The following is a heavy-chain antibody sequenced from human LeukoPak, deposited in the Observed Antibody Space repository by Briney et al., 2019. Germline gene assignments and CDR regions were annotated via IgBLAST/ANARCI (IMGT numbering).Heavy chain of an antibody. CDR2: IYYSGST. J-gene: IGHJ4*02. CDR3: AREIFPIYYFDY. V-gene: IGHV4-30-4*07. CDR1: GVSISSGGYS. Sequence: PSETLSLTCAVSGVSISSGGYSWSWIRQPPGKGLEWIGYIYYSGSTYYNPSLKSRITISVDTSKNQFSLKLSSVTAADTAVYYCAREIFPIYYFDYWGQGTLVTVSS. D-gene: IGHD5-24*01.